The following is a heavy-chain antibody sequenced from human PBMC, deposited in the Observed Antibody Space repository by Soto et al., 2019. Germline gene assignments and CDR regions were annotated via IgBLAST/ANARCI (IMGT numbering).Heavy chain of an antibody. Sequence: GGSLRLSCAASGFTFSSYGMHWVRQAPGKGLEWVAVISYDGSNKYYADSVKGRLTISRDNSKNTLYLQMNSLRAEDTAVYYCAKDGGYCSGGSCYGSFGYWGQGTLVTVSS. CDR3: AKDGGYCSGGSCYGSFGY. D-gene: IGHD2-15*01. V-gene: IGHV3-30*18. CDR2: ISYDGSNK. CDR1: GFTFSSYG. J-gene: IGHJ4*02.